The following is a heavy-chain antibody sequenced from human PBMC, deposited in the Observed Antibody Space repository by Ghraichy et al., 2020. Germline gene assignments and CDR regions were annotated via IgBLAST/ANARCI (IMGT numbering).Heavy chain of an antibody. V-gene: IGHV2-26*01. J-gene: IGHJ4*02. CDR2: IFSNDEK. CDR1: GFSLSNARLG. Sequence: SGPTLVKPTETLTLTCTVSGFSLSNARLGVSWIRQPPGKALEWLAHIFSNDEKSYTTSLKSRLTISKDTSKSQVVLTMTNMDPADTATYYCARVGPGTLGDFDYWGQGTLVTVSS. D-gene: IGHD1-26*01. CDR3: ARVGPGTLGDFDY.